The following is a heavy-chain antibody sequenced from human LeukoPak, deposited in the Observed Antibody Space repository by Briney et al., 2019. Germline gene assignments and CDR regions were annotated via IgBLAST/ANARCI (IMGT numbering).Heavy chain of an antibody. CDR1: GFTFSSYG. CDR3: AKDRRGSYTFDY. D-gene: IGHD1-26*01. V-gene: IGHV3-30*02. Sequence: GGSLRLSCAASGFTFSSYGMHWVRQAPGKGLEWVAFIRYDGSNKYYADSVMGRFTISRDNSKNTLYLQMNSLRAEDTAVYYCAKDRRGSYTFDYWGQGTLVTVSS. CDR2: IRYDGSNK. J-gene: IGHJ4*02.